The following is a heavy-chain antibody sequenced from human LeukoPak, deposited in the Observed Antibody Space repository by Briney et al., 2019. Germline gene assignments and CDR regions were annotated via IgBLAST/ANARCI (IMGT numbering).Heavy chain of an antibody. J-gene: IGHJ4*02. CDR3: ARNVGSGYYYYFDY. V-gene: IGHV3-20*04. CDR1: GFTFDDHG. CDR2: IKWNGGST. Sequence: GGSLRLSCAASGFTFDDHGMSWVRQAPGKGLEWVSGIKWNGGSTGYEDTVKGRFTISRDNAKNSLYLQMSSLRAEDTALYYCARNVGSGYYYYFDYWGQGTLVTVSS. D-gene: IGHD3-22*01.